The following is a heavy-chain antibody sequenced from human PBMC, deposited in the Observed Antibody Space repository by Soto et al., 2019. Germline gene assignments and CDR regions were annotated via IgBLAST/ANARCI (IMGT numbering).Heavy chain of an antibody. V-gene: IGHV3-23*01. CDR3: ANVRLDYYDISGVRSDWYFGL. CDR2: ISGSGGST. D-gene: IGHD3-22*01. Sequence: EVQLLESGGGLVQPGGSLRLSCAASGFTFSSYAMSWVRQAPGKGLEWVSAISGSGGSTYYADSVKGRFTISRDNSKNMLYLLMNSLGAGDTAVYYCANVRLDYYDISGVRSDWYFGLWGRGTLVTVSS. J-gene: IGHJ2*01. CDR1: GFTFSSYA.